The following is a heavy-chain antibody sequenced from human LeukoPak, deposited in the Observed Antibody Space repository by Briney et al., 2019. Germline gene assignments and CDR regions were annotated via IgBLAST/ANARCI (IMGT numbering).Heavy chain of an antibody. D-gene: IGHD6-13*01. CDR2: IGGSGGST. J-gene: IGHJ4*02. CDR3: AKVETAAAATLRGFDY. V-gene: IGHV3-23*01. CDR1: GFTFSSYA. Sequence: GGSLTLSCAASGFTFSSYAISWVRQAPAKGMEWVSSIGGSGGSTYYADSVLGRFTISRDNSKNTQYLQMNSLRAEDTAVYYCAKVETAAAATLRGFDYWGQGTLVTVSS.